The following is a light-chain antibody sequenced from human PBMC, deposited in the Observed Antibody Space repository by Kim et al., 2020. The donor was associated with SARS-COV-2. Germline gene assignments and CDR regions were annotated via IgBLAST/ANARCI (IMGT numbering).Light chain of an antibody. CDR2: KAT. J-gene: IGKJ2*01. V-gene: IGKV1-5*03. Sequence: SASIGDRVTITCRASQSISSWLAWYQQKPGKAPKLLIYKATGLETGDPARSSGRGSGTQFTLSINNLQPDDFATYYCQQYSSYPYTFGQGTKLEI. CDR3: QQYSSYPYT. CDR1: QSISSW.